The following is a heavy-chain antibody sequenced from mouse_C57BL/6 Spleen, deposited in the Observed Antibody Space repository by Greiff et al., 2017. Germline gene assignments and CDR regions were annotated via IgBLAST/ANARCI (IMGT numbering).Heavy chain of an antibody. CDR2: IYPGDGDT. CDR1: GYAFSSYW. CDR3: ARSHYGSSYRGAMDY. V-gene: IGHV1-80*01. J-gene: IGHJ4*01. D-gene: IGHD1-1*01. Sequence: VQLQESGAELVKPGASVKISCKASGYAFSSYWMNWVKQRPGKGLEWIGQIYPGDGDTNYNGKFKGKATLTADKSSSTAYMQLSSLTSEDSAVYFCARSHYGSSYRGAMDYWGQGTSVTVSS.